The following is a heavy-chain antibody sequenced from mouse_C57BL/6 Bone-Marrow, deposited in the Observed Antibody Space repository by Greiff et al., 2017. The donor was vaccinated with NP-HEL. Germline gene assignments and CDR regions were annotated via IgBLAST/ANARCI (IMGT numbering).Heavy chain of an antibody. V-gene: IGHV1-81*01. CDR3: ARGDGSHFDY. CDR1: GYTFTSYG. D-gene: IGHD1-1*01. J-gene: IGHJ2*01. Sequence: QVHVKQSGAELARPGASVKLSCKASGYTFTSYGISWVKQRTGQGLEWIGEIYPRSGNTYYNEKFKGKATLTADKSSSTAYMELRSLTSEDSAVYFCARGDGSHFDYWGQGTTLTVSS. CDR2: IYPRSGNT.